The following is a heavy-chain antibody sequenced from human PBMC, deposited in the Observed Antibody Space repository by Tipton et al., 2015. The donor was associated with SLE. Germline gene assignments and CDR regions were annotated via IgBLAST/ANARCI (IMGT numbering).Heavy chain of an antibody. CDR1: GGSISSYY. Sequence: LRLSCTVSGGSISSYYWSWIRQPPGKGLEWIGNINYSGTTYYNPSLKTRVTVSVDASRIQFSLSLTSVTAADTAVYYCARAIGANYFHFWGQGILVTVSS. J-gene: IGHJ4*02. D-gene: IGHD3-16*01. CDR2: INYSGTT. CDR3: ARAIGANYFHF. V-gene: IGHV4-59*12.